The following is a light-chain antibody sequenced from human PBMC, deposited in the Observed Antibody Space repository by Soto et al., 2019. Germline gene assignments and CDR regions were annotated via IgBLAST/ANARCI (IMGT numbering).Light chain of an antibody. CDR2: GAS. V-gene: IGKV3-15*01. CDR1: QSVSTN. J-gene: IGKJ4*01. CDR3: QQYNDWHPLT. Sequence: ILMTQSPATLSGSPGERVTLSCRASQSVSTNLAWYQQTPGQAPRLLMYGASTRATGVPARFSGTGSGTEFTLTISSLKSDDFAAYYCQQYNDWHPLTFGGGTKVDIK.